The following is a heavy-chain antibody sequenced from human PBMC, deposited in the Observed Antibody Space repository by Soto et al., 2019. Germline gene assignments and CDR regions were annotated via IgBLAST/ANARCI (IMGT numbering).Heavy chain of an antibody. V-gene: IGHV1-18*01. CDR3: ARDAQYSSRWHPIDY. Sequence: ASVKVSCKASGYTFTDYGISWVRQAPGQGLEWLGWIHTYNGNTNYAQKVQGRVTMTTDSSTSTAYMELRSLRSDDTAVYYCARDAQYSSRWHPIDYWGQGILVTVS. D-gene: IGHD6-19*01. CDR1: GYTFTDYG. J-gene: IGHJ4*02. CDR2: IHTYNGNT.